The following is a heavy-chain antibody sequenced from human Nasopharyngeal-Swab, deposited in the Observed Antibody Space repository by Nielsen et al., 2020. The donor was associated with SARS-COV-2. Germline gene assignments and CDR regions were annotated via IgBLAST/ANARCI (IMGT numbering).Heavy chain of an antibody. D-gene: IGHD6-13*01. Sequence: GESLKISCAASGFTFNSYSMNWVRQAPGQGLEWVSYISSSSSTVYYADSVKGRFTISRDNSKNTLYLQMNSLRAEDTAVYYCARWALAAAGTATASTPGAREPWSPSPQYYMDVWGKGTTVTVSS. J-gene: IGHJ6*03. V-gene: IGHV3-48*01. CDR3: ARWALAAAGTATASTPGAREPWSPSPQYYMDV. CDR1: GFTFNSYS. CDR2: ISSSSSTV.